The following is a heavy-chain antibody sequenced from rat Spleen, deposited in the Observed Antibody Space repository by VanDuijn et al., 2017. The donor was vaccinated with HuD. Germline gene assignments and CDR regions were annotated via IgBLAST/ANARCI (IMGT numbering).Heavy chain of an antibody. CDR3: ATHGTEGTLGWFAY. CDR1: GFSLTSYN. V-gene: IGHV2-30*01. D-gene: IGHD1-11*01. CDR2: IWTGGNT. Sequence: QVQLKESGPGLVQPSQTLSLTCTVSGFSLTSYNVHWVRQPTGKGLEWMGVIWTGGNTDYNSALKSRLSISRDTSKSQVFLKMNSLQTEDIATYYCATHGTEGTLGWFAYWGQGTLVTVSS. J-gene: IGHJ3*01.